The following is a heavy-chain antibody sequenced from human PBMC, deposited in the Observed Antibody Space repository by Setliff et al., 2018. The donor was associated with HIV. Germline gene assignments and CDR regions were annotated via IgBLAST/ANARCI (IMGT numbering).Heavy chain of an antibody. J-gene: IGHJ5*02. D-gene: IGHD2-2*01. V-gene: IGHV4-34*01. CDR1: GGSFSGYY. CDR3: ARGSYCSSTSCINWFDP. CDR2: INHSGST. Sequence: PSETLSLTCAVYGGSFSGYYWSWIRQPPGKGLGWIGEINHSGSTNYNPSLKSRVTISVATSKNQFSLKLSTVTAADTAVYYCARGSYCSSTSCINWFDPWGQGTLVTVSS.